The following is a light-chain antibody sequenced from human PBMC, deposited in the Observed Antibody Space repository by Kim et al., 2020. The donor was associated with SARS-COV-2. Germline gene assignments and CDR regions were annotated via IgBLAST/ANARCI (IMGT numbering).Light chain of an antibody. Sequence: ALGQTVRITCQGDSLRSYYASWYQQKPGQAPVLLIYGKDNRPSGLPDRFSGSSSGNTASLTITGAQAEDEADYYCNSRDSSGNHMVFGGGTQLTVL. J-gene: IGLJ3*02. V-gene: IGLV3-19*01. CDR2: GKD. CDR3: NSRDSSGNHMV. CDR1: SLRSYY.